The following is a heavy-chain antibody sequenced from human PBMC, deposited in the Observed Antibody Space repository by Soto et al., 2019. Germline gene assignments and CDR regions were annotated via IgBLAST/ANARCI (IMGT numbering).Heavy chain of an antibody. J-gene: IGHJ6*02. CDR3: SGDPSGYNEGDWFFGMDV. CDR1: GFSVYSNY. CDR2: IYMNGST. Sequence: VGSLRLSCAASGFSVYSNYMSWVRQAPGKGLEWVSVIYMNGSTDYADSVQGRFTISRDIYKNTLFLQMNSLRADDTAVYFCSGDPSGYNEGDWFFGMDVCGQRTTVTVSS. V-gene: IGHV3-53*01. D-gene: IGHD5-12*01.